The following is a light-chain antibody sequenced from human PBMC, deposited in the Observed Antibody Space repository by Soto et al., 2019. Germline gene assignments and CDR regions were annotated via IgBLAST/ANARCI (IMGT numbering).Light chain of an antibody. CDR1: QSVSSN. V-gene: IGKV3-15*01. CDR2: GAY. J-gene: IGKJ1*01. Sequence: EIVMTQSPATLSVSPGERATLSCRASQSVSSNLAWYQQKPGQAHRLLIYGAYTRATGIPARFSGSGSGTEFTLTIRSLQSEDFAVYYCKQYNNWPWTFGQGTKVDIK. CDR3: KQYNNWPWT.